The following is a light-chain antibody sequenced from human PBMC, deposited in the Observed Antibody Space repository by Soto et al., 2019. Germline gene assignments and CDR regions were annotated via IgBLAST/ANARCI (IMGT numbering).Light chain of an antibody. V-gene: IGKV3-20*01. Sequence: EIVLTQSPGTLSLSPGERATLSCRARQSVSSSYLAWYQQKPGQAPRLLIYGASSRATGIPDRFSGSGFGTDFTLTISRLEPEDFAVYYCQQYGSPPITFGQGTRLEI. CDR2: GAS. CDR1: QSVSSSY. CDR3: QQYGSPPIT. J-gene: IGKJ5*01.